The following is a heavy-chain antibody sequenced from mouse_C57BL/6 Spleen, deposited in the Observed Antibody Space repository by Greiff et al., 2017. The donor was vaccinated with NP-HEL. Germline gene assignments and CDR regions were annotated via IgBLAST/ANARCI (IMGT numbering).Heavy chain of an antibody. CDR2: IDPSDSDT. Sequence: QVQLQQPGAELVKPGASVKLSCKASGYTFTSYWMQWVKQRPGQGLEWIGEIDPSDSDTNYNQKFKGKATLTVGTSYSTAYRKLSSLTSEDSAVYYCARAAAQATSDYWGQGTTLTVSS. CDR3: ARAAAQATSDY. D-gene: IGHD3-2*02. CDR1: GYTFTSYW. V-gene: IGHV1-50*01. J-gene: IGHJ2*01.